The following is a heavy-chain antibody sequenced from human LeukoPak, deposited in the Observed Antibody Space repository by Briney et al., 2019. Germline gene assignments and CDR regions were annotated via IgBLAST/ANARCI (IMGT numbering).Heavy chain of an antibody. CDR2: INHSGST. CDR3: ARVMITFGGVIVKGYYYYGMDV. CDR1: GGSFSGYY. V-gene: IGHV4-34*01. D-gene: IGHD3-16*02. J-gene: IGHJ6*02. Sequence: PSETLPLTCAVYGGSFSGYYWSWIRQPPGKGLEWIGEINHSGSTNYNPSLKSRVTISVDTSKNQFSLKLSSVTAADTAVYYCARVMITFGGVIVKGYYYYGMDVWGQGTTVTVSS.